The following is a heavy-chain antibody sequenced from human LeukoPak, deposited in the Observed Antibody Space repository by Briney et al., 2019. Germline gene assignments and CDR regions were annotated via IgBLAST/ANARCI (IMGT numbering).Heavy chain of an antibody. Sequence: GGSLRLSCAASRFTFSGYTMNWVRLAPGKGLEWISYINSNGGTIYYADSVKGRFTISRDNAKNSVYLQMNSLRDEDTAVYYCTRDYGDPQNPYYYYGMDVWGQGTTVTVSS. CDR1: RFTFSGYT. CDR2: INSNGGTI. D-gene: IGHD4-17*01. V-gene: IGHV3-48*02. J-gene: IGHJ6*02. CDR3: TRDYGDPQNPYYYYGMDV.